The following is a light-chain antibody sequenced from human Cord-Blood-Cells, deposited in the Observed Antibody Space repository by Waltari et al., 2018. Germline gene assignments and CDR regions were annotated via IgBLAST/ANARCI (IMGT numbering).Light chain of an antibody. Sequence: QSALPHPASVSGSPGQSITISCTGSTSDVGSYHLVSWYQQHPGKAPKLMIYEVSKRPSGVSNRFSGSKSGNTASLTISGLQAEDEADYYCCSYAGSSTYVFGTGTKVTVL. CDR2: EVS. J-gene: IGLJ1*01. CDR1: TSDVGSYHL. V-gene: IGLV2-23*02. CDR3: CSYAGSSTYV.